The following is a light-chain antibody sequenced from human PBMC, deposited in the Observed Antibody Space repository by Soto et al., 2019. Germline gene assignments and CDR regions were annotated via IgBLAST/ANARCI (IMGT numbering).Light chain of an antibody. CDR3: QQYNHWLT. J-gene: IGKJ4*01. CDR1: QSVSSD. Sequence: EIGMTQSPATLSVSPGESATLSCRASQSVSSDLAWYQQRPGQAPRLLIYGASTRATGIPVRFTGSGSGTEFTLTISSLQSEDFALYYCQQYNHWLTFGGGTKVEIK. V-gene: IGKV3-15*01. CDR2: GAS.